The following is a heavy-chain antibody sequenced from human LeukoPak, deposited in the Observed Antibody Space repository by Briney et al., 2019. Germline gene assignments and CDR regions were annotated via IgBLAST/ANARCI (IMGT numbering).Heavy chain of an antibody. CDR2: IYTSGST. Sequence: SETLSLTCTVSGGSISSGSYYWSWIRQPAGKGLEWIGRIYTSGSTNYNPSLKSRVTISVDTSKNQFSLKLSSVTAADTAVYYCARDRPYGDYRYFDLWGRGTLVTVSS. V-gene: IGHV4-61*02. J-gene: IGHJ2*01. CDR1: GGSISSGSYY. CDR3: ARDRPYGDYRYFDL. D-gene: IGHD4-17*01.